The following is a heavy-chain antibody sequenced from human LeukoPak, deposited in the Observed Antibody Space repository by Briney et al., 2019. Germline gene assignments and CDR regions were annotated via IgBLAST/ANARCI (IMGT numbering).Heavy chain of an antibody. CDR3: ARADILTGYYYYYYMDV. CDR1: GGSVSSYY. D-gene: IGHD3-9*01. Sequence: SETLSLTCTVSGGSVSSYYWGWIRQPPGKGLEWIGYIYYSGSTNYNPSLKSRVTISVDTSKNQFSLKLSSVTAADTAVYYCARADILTGYYYYYYMDVWGKGTTVTISS. V-gene: IGHV4-59*02. J-gene: IGHJ6*03. CDR2: IYYSGST.